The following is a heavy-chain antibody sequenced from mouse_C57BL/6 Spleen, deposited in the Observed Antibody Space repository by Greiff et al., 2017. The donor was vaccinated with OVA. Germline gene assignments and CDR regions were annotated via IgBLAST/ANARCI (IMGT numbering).Heavy chain of an antibody. V-gene: IGHV3-6*01. CDR3: ARDEGVAYYAMDY. J-gene: IGHJ4*01. D-gene: IGHD1-1*01. Sequence: DVKLQESGPGLVKPSQSLSLTCSVTGYSITSGYYWNWIRQFPGNKLAWLGYISYDGSNNYNPSLKNRISITRDTSKNQFFLKLNSVTTENTATYYCARDEGVAYYAMDYWGQGTSVTVSS. CDR1: GYSITSGYY. CDR2: ISYDGSN.